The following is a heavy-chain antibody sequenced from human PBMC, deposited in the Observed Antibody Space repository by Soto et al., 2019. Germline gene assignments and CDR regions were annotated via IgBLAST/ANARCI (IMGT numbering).Heavy chain of an antibody. Sequence: GASVKVSCKASGGTFSSYAISWVRQAPGQGLEWMGGIIPIFGTANYAQKFQGRVTITADESTSTAYMELSSLRSEDTAVYYCARPYYYDSSGYYPHDAFDIWRQGTMVPVSS. CDR2: IIPIFGTA. V-gene: IGHV1-69*13. CDR1: GGTFSSYA. D-gene: IGHD3-22*01. CDR3: ARPYYYDSSGYYPHDAFDI. J-gene: IGHJ3*02.